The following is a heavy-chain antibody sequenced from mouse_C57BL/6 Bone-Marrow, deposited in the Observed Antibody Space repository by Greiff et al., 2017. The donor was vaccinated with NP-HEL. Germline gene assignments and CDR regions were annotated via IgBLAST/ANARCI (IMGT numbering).Heavy chain of an antibody. D-gene: IGHD1-1*01. CDR2: IRSKSNNYAT. J-gene: IGHJ4*01. CDR1: GFSFNTYA. V-gene: IGHV10-1*01. Sequence: EVKLMESGGGLVQPKGSLKLSCAASGFSFNTYAMNWVRQAPGKGLEWVARIRSKSNNYATYYADSVKDRFTISRGDSESMLYQQMNNLKPEDTAMYYCVRHWSVATRNAMDYWGQGTSVTVSS. CDR3: VRHWSVATRNAMDY.